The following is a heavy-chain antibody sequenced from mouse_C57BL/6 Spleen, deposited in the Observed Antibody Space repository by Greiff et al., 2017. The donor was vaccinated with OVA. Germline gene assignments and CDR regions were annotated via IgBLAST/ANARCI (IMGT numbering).Heavy chain of an antibody. CDR2: ISSGSSTI. Sequence: EVKLVESGGGLVKPGGSLKLSCAASGFTFSDYGMHWVRQAPEKGLEWVAYISSGSSTIYYADTVKGRFTISRDNAKNTLFLQMTSLRSEDTAMYYCARAYDYDGAAWFAYWGQGTLVTVSA. J-gene: IGHJ3*01. V-gene: IGHV5-17*01. D-gene: IGHD2-4*01. CDR3: ARAYDYDGAAWFAY. CDR1: GFTFSDYG.